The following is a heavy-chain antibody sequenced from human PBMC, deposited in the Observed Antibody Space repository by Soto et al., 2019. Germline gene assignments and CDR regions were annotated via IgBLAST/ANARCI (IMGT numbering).Heavy chain of an antibody. Sequence: EVQLVESGGGLVQPGGSLRLSCAASGFTVSSNYMSWVRQAPGKGLEWVSVIYSGGSTYYADSVKGRFTIARHNSKNTLYLQMNSLRAEDTAVDYCARVAGRRPYYYYYMDVWGKGTTVTVSS. CDR3: ARVAGRRPYYYYYMDV. J-gene: IGHJ6*03. CDR2: IYSGGST. CDR1: GFTVSSNY. D-gene: IGHD2-15*01. V-gene: IGHV3-53*04.